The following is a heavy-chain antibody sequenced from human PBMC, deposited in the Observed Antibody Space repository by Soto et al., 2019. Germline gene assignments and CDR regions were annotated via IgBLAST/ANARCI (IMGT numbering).Heavy chain of an antibody. CDR2: IDPTGGRT. J-gene: IGHJ6*02. D-gene: IGHD6-13*01. CDR1: GYTFENYY. V-gene: IGHV1-46*02. Sequence: QVHLVQSGAAVKKPGASVKVSCKASGYTFENYYVHWVRQAPGQGLEWLAMIDPTGGRTTCAQKFQDRVTVTRDTSTSTVYMELSSLRSNDTALYYCAREQQFPHQETGMDVWGQGTTVTVSS. CDR3: AREQQFPHQETGMDV.